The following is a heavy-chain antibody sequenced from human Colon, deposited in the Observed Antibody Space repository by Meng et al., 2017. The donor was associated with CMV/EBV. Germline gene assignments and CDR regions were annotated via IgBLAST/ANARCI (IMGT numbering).Heavy chain of an antibody. CDR2: ISPYNGDT. Sequence: VLTVRVGGGVKHPGAFVQFSCKTSGYNFTNFGISWVRRAPGQGLEWMAYISPYNGDTNYAQRFQGRVALTTDTSTSTVYMELGSLTSDDAAMYYCARELARGGYWGQGTLVTVSS. V-gene: IGHV1-18*01. CDR1: GYNFTNFG. J-gene: IGHJ4*02. CDR3: ARELARGGY.